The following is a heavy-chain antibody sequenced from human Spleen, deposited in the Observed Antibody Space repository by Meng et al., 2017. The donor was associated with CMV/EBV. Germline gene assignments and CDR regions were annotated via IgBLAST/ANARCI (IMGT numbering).Heavy chain of an antibody. J-gene: IGHJ1*01. CDR3: VRGAGNFQH. CDR2: IYYSGST. Sequence: SETLSLTCTVSGGSISSSSYYWGWIRQPPGKGLEWIGSIYYSGSTYYNPSLKSRVTISIDTPEDQFFLKLTSVTVADTAVYFCVRGAGNFQHWGQGTLVTVSS. V-gene: IGHV4-39*07. CDR1: GGSISSSSYY.